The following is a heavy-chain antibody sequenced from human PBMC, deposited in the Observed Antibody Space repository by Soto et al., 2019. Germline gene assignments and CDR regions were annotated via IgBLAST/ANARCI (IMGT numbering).Heavy chain of an antibody. V-gene: IGHV3-9*01. Sequence: GGSLRLSCVASGFTVDDYAMHWVRQAPGKGLEWVSGISANGDNVDYADSVKGRFTVSRDNAKNSLFLQMNSLRPEDTALYYCARDVESSGRLEYFQHWGQGTLVTVYS. CDR3: ARDVESSGRLEYFQH. CDR2: ISANGDNV. D-gene: IGHD3-22*01. CDR1: GFTVDDYA. J-gene: IGHJ1*01.